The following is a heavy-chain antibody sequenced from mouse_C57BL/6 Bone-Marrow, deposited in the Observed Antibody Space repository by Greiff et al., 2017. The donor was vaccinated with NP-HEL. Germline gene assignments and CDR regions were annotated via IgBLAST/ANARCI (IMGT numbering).Heavy chain of an antibody. D-gene: IGHD1-1*01. Sequence: QVQLQQSGAELVRPGTSVKVSCKASGYAFTNYLIEWVKQRPGQGLEWIGVINPGSGGTNYNEKFKDKATLTPDKSSSTAYMQLNSLTSEDAAASFCAGYYGSSYWYFDVWGTGTTVTVSS. V-gene: IGHV1-54*01. J-gene: IGHJ1*03. CDR1: GYAFTNYL. CDR2: INPGSGGT. CDR3: AGYYGSSYWYFDV.